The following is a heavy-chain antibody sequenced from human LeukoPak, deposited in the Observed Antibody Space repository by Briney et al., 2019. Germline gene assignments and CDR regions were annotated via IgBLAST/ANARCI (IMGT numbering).Heavy chain of an antibody. CDR3: ARGTLGGYSYGLDAFDI. V-gene: IGHV1-2*04. J-gene: IGHJ3*02. Sequence: EASVKVSCKASGYTFTGYYMHWVRQAPGQGLEWMGWINPNSGGTNYAQKFQGWVTMTRDTSISTAYMELSRLRSDDTAVYYCARGTLGGYSYGLDAFDIWGQGTMVTVSS. CDR2: INPNSGGT. D-gene: IGHD5-18*01. CDR1: GYTFTGYY.